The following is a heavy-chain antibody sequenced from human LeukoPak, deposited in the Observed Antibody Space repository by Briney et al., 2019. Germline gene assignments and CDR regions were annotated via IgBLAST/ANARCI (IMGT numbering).Heavy chain of an antibody. Sequence: GGSLRLSCAASGFTVSSNYMSWVRQAPGKGLEWVSVIYSGGSTYYADSVKGRFTISRDNSKNTLYLQMNSLRAEDTAVYYCAREGYCSGGSCYSYYYYGMDVWGQGTTVTVPS. V-gene: IGHV3-66*01. CDR3: AREGYCSGGSCYSYYYYGMDV. D-gene: IGHD2-15*01. J-gene: IGHJ6*02. CDR1: GFTVSSNY. CDR2: IYSGGST.